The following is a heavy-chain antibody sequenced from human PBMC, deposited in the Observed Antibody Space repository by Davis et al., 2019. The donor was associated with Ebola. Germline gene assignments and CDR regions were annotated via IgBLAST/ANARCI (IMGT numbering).Heavy chain of an antibody. V-gene: IGHV3-30*03. CDR3: ARDKRSSFDY. D-gene: IGHD6-6*01. J-gene: IGHJ4*02. CDR1: GFTFSTYG. CDR2: ISYDGNTI. Sequence: PGGSLRLSCVASGFTFSTYGMHWVRRAPGKGLDWVAIISYDGNTIYYADSVKGRFTISRDNSKNTLYLQMNSLRAEDTAVYYCARDKRSSFDYWGQGTLVTVSS.